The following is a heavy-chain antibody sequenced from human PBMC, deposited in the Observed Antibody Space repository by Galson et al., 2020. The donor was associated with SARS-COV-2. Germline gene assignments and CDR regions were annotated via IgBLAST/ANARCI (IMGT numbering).Heavy chain of an antibody. V-gene: IGHV4-59*08. CDR1: GGSISSYY. CDR2: IYYSGST. Sequence: SETLSLTCTVSGGSISSYYWSWIRQPPGKGLEWIGYIYYSGSTNYNPSLKSRVTISVDTSKNQFSLKLSSVTAADTAVYYCARGPAARGYYYYYYGMDVWGQGTTVTVSS. J-gene: IGHJ6*02. CDR3: ARGPAARGYYYYYYGMDV. D-gene: IGHD6-6*01.